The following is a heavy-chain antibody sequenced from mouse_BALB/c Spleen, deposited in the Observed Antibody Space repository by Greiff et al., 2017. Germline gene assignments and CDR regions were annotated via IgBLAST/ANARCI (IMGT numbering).Heavy chain of an antibody. Sequence: EVQRVESGPGLVKPSQSLSLTCTVTGYSITSDYAWNWIRQFPGNKLEWMGYISYSGSTSYNPSLKSRISITRDTSKNQFFLQLNSVTTEDTATYYWARSFYYGYDGYSMEQRGQRNPVTGS. CDR2: ISYSGST. V-gene: IGHV3-2*02. CDR1: GYSITSDYA. CDR3: ARSFYYGYDGYSMEQ. J-gene: IGHJ4*01. D-gene: IGHD2-2*01.